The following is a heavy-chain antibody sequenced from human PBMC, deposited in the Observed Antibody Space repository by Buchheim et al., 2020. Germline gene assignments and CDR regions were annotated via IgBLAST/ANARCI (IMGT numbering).Heavy chain of an antibody. D-gene: IGHD2-15*01. CDR3: ARGSGVVAATPLGY. CDR2: IWYDGSNK. J-gene: IGHJ4*02. CDR1: GFTFSNHG. Sequence: QEQLVESGGGVVQPGRSLGLSCAASGFTFSNHGMHWVRQAPGKGLEWVAVIWYDGSNKYYADSVRGRFTISREDSTNTLYFQMNSLRAEDTAVYYCARGSGVVAATPLGYWGQGTL. V-gene: IGHV3-33*01.